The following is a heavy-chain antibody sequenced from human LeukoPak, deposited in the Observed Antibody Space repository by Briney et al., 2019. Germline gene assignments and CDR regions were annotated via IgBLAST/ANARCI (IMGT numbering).Heavy chain of an antibody. Sequence: SQTLSLTCTVSGGSLSSGPYYWSWIRQHPGKGLEWIGYIYYSGSTYYNPSLKSRVTISVDTSKNQFSLKLSSVTAADTAVYYCASLDYYDSSGYDYWGQGTLVTVSS. CDR2: IYYSGST. J-gene: IGHJ4*02. D-gene: IGHD3-22*01. CDR1: GGSLSSGPYY. V-gene: IGHV4-31*03. CDR3: ASLDYYDSSGYDY.